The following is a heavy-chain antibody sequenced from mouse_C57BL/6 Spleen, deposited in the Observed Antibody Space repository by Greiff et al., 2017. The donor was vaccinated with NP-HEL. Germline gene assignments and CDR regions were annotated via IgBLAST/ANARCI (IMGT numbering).Heavy chain of an antibody. CDR3: ARDYDEGFAY. CDR1: GYSFTGYY. CDR2: INPSTGGT. Sequence: EVQLQQSGPELVKPGASVKISCKASGYSFTGYYMNWVKQSPEKSLEWIGEINPSTGGTTYNQKFKAKATLTVDKSSSTAYMQLKSLTSEDSAVYYCARDYDEGFAYWGQGTLVTVSA. J-gene: IGHJ3*01. V-gene: IGHV1-42*01. D-gene: IGHD2-4*01.